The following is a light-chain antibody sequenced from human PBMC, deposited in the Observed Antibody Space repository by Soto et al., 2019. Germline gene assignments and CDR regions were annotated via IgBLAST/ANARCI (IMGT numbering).Light chain of an antibody. CDR1: QSISHN. CDR3: QQYSNWPLIT. V-gene: IGKV3-15*01. J-gene: IGKJ5*01. Sequence: EIVMTHSPGTLSVSPGEIATLSCRASQSISHNLAWYQHNPGQSPRLLIYGASIRATGIPDRFSGSGSGTEFTLTISRLQSEDFAVYYCQQYSNWPLITFGQGTRLEIK. CDR2: GAS.